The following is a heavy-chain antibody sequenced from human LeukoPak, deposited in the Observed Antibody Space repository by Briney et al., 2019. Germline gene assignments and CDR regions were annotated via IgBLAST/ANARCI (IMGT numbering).Heavy chain of an antibody. CDR1: GYTISSDYY. CDR2: FSHSGST. D-gene: IGHD3-3*01. V-gene: IGHV4-38-2*02. Sequence: PSETLSLTCTVSGYTISSDYYWGWVRQPPGKGLEWIGSFSHSGSTYYNASLKSRVTISVDTSKNQFSLKLSSVTAADTAVYYCARLYYDFWSGYLPLYMDVWGKGTTVTVSS. CDR3: ARLYYDFWSGYLPLYMDV. J-gene: IGHJ6*03.